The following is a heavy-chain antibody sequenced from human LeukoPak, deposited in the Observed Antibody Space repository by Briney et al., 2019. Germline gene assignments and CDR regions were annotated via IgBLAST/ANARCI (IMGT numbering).Heavy chain of an antibody. V-gene: IGHV5-51*01. J-gene: IGHJ4*02. Sequence: GESLKISCKASGYSFASYWIGWVRQMSGKGLEWMAIVHPNDASTIYSPSFQGQVTISADKSISTAYLQWSTLKASDTAIYYCVRHSNGGFDYWDRGTLLTVSS. CDR3: VRHSNGGFDY. CDR1: GYSFASYW. CDR2: VHPNDAST. D-gene: IGHD3-16*01.